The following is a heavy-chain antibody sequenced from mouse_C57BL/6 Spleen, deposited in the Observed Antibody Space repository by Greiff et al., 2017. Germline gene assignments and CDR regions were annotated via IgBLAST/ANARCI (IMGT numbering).Heavy chain of an antibody. CDR1: GYTFTDYE. Sequence: VQLQQSGAELVRPGASVTLSCKASGYTFTDYEMHWVKQTPVHGLEWIGAIVPETGGTAYNQKFKGKAILTADKSSSTAYMELRSLTSEDSAVYYCTRKEGHYEGYFDYWGQGTTLTVSS. CDR2: IVPETGGT. V-gene: IGHV1-15*01. CDR3: TRKEGHYEGYFDY. J-gene: IGHJ2*01. D-gene: IGHD2-4*01.